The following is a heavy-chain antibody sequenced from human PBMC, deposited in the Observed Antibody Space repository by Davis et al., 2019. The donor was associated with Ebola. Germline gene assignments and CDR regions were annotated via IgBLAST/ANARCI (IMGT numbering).Heavy chain of an antibody. CDR1: GGSISSDGYS. CDR3: ARRHGSNGWDY. Sequence: PSETLSLTCAVSGGSISSDGYSWNWIRQPPGKGLEWIGYIYESGSTSYNPSLNSRVTISVDRSKNQFSLKLTSVTAADTAVYYCARRHGSNGWDYWGQGTLVTVSS. J-gene: IGHJ4*02. D-gene: IGHD5-24*01. V-gene: IGHV4-30-2*01. CDR2: IYESGST.